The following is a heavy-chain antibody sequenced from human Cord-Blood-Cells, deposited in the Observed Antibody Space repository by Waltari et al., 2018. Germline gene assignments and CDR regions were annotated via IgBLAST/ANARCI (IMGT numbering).Heavy chain of an antibody. CDR3: ACRNWELGAFDI. CDR1: GGSFSGYY. D-gene: IGHD1-26*01. CDR2: INHSGSN. Sequence: QVQLQQWGAGLLKPSETLSLTCAVYGGSFSGYYWSWIRQPPGKGLEWIGEINHSGSNNYNPSLTSRLSISVDTSKNQFSLKLSSVTAADTAVYYCACRNWELGAFDIWGQGTMVTVSS. V-gene: IGHV4-34*01. J-gene: IGHJ3*02.